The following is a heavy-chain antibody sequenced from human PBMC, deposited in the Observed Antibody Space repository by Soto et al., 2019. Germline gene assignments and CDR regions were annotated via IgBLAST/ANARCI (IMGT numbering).Heavy chain of an antibody. J-gene: IGHJ4*02. Sequence: QVQLVQSGAEVKKFGASVKVSCKASGYTFSSYSIAWVRQAPGQGLEWMGRINPDNGNTNYARNLRGRVTMTTDTSTSTAYMELRSLKSDDTAVYYCARETLNAGPSDYWGQGTLVTASS. V-gene: IGHV1-18*04. CDR1: GYTFSSYS. CDR3: ARETLNAGPSDY. D-gene: IGHD3-10*01. CDR2: INPDNGNT.